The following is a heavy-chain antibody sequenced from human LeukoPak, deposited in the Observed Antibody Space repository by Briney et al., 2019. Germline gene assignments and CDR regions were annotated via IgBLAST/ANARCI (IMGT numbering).Heavy chain of an antibody. Sequence: SETLSLTCTVSGGSLSLYYWNWIRQPPGKGLEWIGYIYYSGSTNYNPSLNSRVTISVDTSQNQFSLRLSSVTAADTAVYFCARDSGYYNPNGFDVWGQGTMVTVSS. V-gene: IGHV4-59*12. J-gene: IGHJ3*01. D-gene: IGHD3-22*01. CDR2: IYYSGST. CDR1: GGSLSLYY. CDR3: ARDSGYYNPNGFDV.